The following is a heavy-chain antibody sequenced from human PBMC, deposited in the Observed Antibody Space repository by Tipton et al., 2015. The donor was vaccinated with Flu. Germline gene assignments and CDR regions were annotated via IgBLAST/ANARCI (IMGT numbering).Heavy chain of an antibody. J-gene: IGHJ3*01. Sequence: SLRLSCAASGFTFNSYEMDWVRQAPGKGLEWISYISDVNRIHYADSVKGRFTISRDNAKKSLYLQMNSLRAEDTAVYCCAREFCSGGSCSDAFDLWGQGTMVTVSS. CDR3: AREFCSGGSCSDAFDL. V-gene: IGHV3-48*03. D-gene: IGHD2-15*01. CDR2: ISDVNRI. CDR1: GFTFNSYE.